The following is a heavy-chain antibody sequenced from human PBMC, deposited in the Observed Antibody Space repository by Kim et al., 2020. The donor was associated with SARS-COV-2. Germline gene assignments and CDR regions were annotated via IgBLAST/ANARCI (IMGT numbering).Heavy chain of an antibody. V-gene: IGHV3-53*01. J-gene: IGHJ4*02. D-gene: IGHD6-13*01. Sequence: YAASVKGRFTSSRDISQNTLYLQMNNLRADDTAVYYCARDNSSFWYYFDSWGQGILVTVSS. CDR3: ARDNSSFWYYFDS.